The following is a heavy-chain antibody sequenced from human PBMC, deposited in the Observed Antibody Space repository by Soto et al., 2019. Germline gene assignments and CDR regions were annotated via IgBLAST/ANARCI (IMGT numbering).Heavy chain of an antibody. J-gene: IGHJ6*02. V-gene: IGHV4-34*01. CDR2: INHSGSA. D-gene: IGHD3-3*01. Sequence: SETLSLTCDVYGGSFSGYIWTWIRQTPGKGLQWIGQINHSGSANYNPSLKSRVTISVHTSKSQFSLELSSVTAADTAVYYCAREVAEYDFWSGYYSHPYGMDVWGQGTTVTVS. CDR3: AREVAEYDFWSGYYSHPYGMDV. CDR1: GGSFSGYI.